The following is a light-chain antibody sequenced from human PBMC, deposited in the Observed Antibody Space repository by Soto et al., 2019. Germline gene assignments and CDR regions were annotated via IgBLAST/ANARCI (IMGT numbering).Light chain of an antibody. CDR3: RQYNSYLYT. CDR2: KAS. CDR1: QSISSW. V-gene: IGKV1-5*03. J-gene: IGKJ2*01. Sequence: DIQMTQSPSTLSASVGDRVIITCRASQSISSWLAWYQQKPGKAPKLLIYKASSLESGVPSRFSGSGSGTEFTLTISILQPDDFATYYCRQYNSYLYTFGQGTKLEIK.